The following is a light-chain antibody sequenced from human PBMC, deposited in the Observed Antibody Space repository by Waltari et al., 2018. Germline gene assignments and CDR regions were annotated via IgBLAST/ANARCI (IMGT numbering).Light chain of an antibody. Sequence: EIVMTQSPSTLSVSPGERATLSCRASQRITTNLGWYQQRPGQAPRLLIYGASTRATGIPARFSCSGSGTEFTLTISSLQSEDFAVYYCQQYNNWPVYTFGQGTKLEIK. CDR3: QQYNNWPVYT. CDR1: QRITTN. V-gene: IGKV3-15*01. J-gene: IGKJ2*01. CDR2: GAS.